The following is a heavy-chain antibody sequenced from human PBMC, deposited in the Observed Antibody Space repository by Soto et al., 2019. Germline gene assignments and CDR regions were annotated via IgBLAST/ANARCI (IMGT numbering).Heavy chain of an antibody. J-gene: IGHJ6*04. CDR2: INHSGST. D-gene: IGHD4-17*01. V-gene: IGHV4-34*01. CDR3: AREGSAVTTV. Sequence: QVQLQQWGAGLLKPSETLSLTCAVYGGSFSGYYWSWIRQPPGKGLEWIGEINHSGSTNYNPSLKSRVTISVDTSKNQFSLKLSSVTVADTAVYYCAREGSAVTTVWGKGTTVTVSS. CDR1: GGSFSGYY.